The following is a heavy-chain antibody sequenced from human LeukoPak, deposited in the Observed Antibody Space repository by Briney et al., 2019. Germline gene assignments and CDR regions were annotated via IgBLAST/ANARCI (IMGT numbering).Heavy chain of an antibody. CDR1: GFTFSSYI. Sequence: PGGSLRLSCAASGFTFSSYIINWVRQAPGKGLEWVSSISSSSNYIYYADSLKGRFTISRDNAKNSLYLQMNSLRAEDTAVYYCARGHYYGMDVWGKGTTVTISS. CDR3: ARGHYYGMDV. D-gene: IGHD3-10*01. CDR2: ISSSSNYI. V-gene: IGHV3-21*06. J-gene: IGHJ6*04.